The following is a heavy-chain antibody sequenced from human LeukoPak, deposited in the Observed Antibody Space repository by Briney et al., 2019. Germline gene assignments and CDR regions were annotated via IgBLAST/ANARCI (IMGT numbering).Heavy chain of an antibody. CDR1: GYTFTSYG. D-gene: IGHD3-22*01. CDR3: ARDYYDSSGYYYGFDY. V-gene: IGHV1-69*13. J-gene: IGHJ4*02. CDR2: IIPIFGTA. Sequence: ASVKVSCKASGYTFTSYGISWVRQAPGQGLEWMGGIIPIFGTANYAQKFQGRVTITADESTSTAYMELSSLRSEDTAVYYCARDYYDSSGYYYGFDYWGQGTLVTVSS.